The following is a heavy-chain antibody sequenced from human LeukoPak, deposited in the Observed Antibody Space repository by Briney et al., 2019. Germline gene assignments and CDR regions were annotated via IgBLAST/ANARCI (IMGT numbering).Heavy chain of an antibody. CDR1: GYTVSSNY. Sequence: GGSLRLSCAASGYTVSSNYMSWVRQAPGKGLEWVSLIYSGADTYYADSVKGRFTISRDNSKNTLYLQMNSLRAEDTAVYYCARPTVAAVGSFDYWGQGTLVTVSS. CDR2: IYSGADT. V-gene: IGHV3-53*05. CDR3: ARPTVAAVGSFDY. D-gene: IGHD6-13*01. J-gene: IGHJ4*02.